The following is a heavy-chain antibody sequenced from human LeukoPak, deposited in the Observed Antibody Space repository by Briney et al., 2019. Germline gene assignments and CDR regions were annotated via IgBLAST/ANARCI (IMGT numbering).Heavy chain of an antibody. D-gene: IGHD6-19*01. CDR3: ARVVTLAGSRYFDY. CDR2: IYYCGNT. V-gene: IGHV4-59*01. Sequence: SEPLSLTCTVSGGPINNYYWSWFRQPPGQGLESIVYIYYCGNTNYNPSLKSRVTISVDTSKNQFSLKLNSVTAADTGVYYCARVVTLAGSRYFDYWGRGTLATVSS. J-gene: IGHJ4*02. CDR1: GGPINNYY.